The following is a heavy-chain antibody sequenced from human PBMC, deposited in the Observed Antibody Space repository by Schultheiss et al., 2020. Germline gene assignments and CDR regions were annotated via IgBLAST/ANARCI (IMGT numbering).Heavy chain of an antibody. D-gene: IGHD4-17*01. CDR1: GFTFSSYG. CDR2: ISGSGLST. Sequence: GGSLRLSCAASGFTFSSYGMSWVLQAPGKGLEWVSAISGSGLSTYYADSVKGRFTISRDNPKNTLYLQMNSLRAEDTAVYYCAKDRSWEAYVDYTLDYWGQGTLATV. V-gene: IGHV3-23*01. CDR3: AKDRSWEAYVDYTLDY. J-gene: IGHJ4*02.